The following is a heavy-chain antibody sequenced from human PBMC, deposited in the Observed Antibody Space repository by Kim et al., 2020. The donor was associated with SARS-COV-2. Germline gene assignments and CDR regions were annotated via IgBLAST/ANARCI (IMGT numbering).Heavy chain of an antibody. D-gene: IGHD3-22*01. J-gene: IGHJ4*02. CDR3: ARGELLRNYYDSNHDY. CDR1: GYTFTGYY. V-gene: IGHV1-2*02. Sequence: ASVKVSCKASGYTFTGYYMHWVRQAPGQGLEWMGWINPNSGGTNYAQKFQGRVTMTRDTSISTAYMELSRLRSDDTAVYYCARGELLRNYYDSNHDYWGQGTLVTVSS. CDR2: INPNSGGT.